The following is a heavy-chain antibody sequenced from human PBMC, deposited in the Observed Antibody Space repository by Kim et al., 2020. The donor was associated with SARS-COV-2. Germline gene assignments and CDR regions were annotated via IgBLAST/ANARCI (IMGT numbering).Heavy chain of an antibody. Sequence: GGSLRLSCAASGFTFSSYAMHWVRQAPGKGLEWVAVISYDGSNKYYADSVKGRFTISRDNSKNTLYLQMNSLRAEDTAVYYCARTPRHPHAFDIWGQGT. CDR2: ISYDGSNK. V-gene: IGHV3-30*04. CDR3: ARTPRHPHAFDI. J-gene: IGHJ3*02. CDR1: GFTFSSYA.